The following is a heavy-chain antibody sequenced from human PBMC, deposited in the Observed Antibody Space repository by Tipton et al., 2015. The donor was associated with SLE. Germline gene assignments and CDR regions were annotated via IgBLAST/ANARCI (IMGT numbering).Heavy chain of an antibody. CDR3: ARGAQLGGDYFDY. Sequence: TLSLTCTVSGGSISSNYWIWIRQPPGKGLEWIGRIYTSGGTSYNPSLKSRVTISVDTSKNQFSLKLSSVTAADTAVYYCARGAQLGGDYFDYWGQGTLVTVSS. CDR1: GGSISSNY. V-gene: IGHV4-4*08. CDR2: IYTSGGT. D-gene: IGHD3-16*01. J-gene: IGHJ4*02.